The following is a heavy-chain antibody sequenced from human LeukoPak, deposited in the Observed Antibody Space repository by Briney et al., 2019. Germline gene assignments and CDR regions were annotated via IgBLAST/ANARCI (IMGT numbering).Heavy chain of an antibody. J-gene: IGHJ4*02. V-gene: IGHV4-59*01. CDR3: ARDRQGYXFDY. CDR2: IYYSGST. Sequence: PSETLSLTCTVSGGSISSYYWSWIRQPPGKGLEWIGYIYYSGSTNYNPSLKSRVTISVDTSKNQFSLKLSSVTASDTAVYYCARDRQGYXFDYWGQGTLVTVSS. CDR1: GGSISSYY.